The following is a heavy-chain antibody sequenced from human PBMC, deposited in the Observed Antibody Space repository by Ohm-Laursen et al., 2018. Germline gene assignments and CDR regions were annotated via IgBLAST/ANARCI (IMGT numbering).Heavy chain of an antibody. CDR1: GHIYG. Sequence: SVKVSCKTSGHIYGIGWVRQAPGQGLEWMGWISVDSGNTNYAQKLQGRISLTTDSSTTTVHMELSSLRSDDTAVYFCATLRSLEWWFDIWGQGTLVTVSS. CDR2: ISVDSGNT. D-gene: IGHD3-3*01. J-gene: IGHJ5*02. CDR3: ATLRSLEWWFDI. V-gene: IGHV1-18*01.